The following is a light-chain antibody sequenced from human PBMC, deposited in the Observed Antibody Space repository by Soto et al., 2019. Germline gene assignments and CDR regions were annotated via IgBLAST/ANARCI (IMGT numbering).Light chain of an antibody. CDR2: RAS. CDR3: QQYGSLPRT. J-gene: IGKJ1*01. V-gene: IGKV3-20*01. CDR1: QSVSSIY. Sequence: EVVLTQSPDTLSLSPGERATLSCRASQSVSSIYLAWYQQKPGQAPRLLIYRASTRASGIPDRFSGSGSGTDFSLIISRLEPEDFAVYYCQQYGSLPRTFGQGTKV.